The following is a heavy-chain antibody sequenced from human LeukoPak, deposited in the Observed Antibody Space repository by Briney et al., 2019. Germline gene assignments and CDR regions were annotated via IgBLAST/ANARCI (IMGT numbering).Heavy chain of an antibody. CDR1: RGSIRTSDYY. J-gene: IGHJ4*02. CDR3: ARVPSATDYDGLQEWGIFDY. Sequence: SETLSLTCAVSRGSIRTSDYYWEWIRQSPGKGLEWIGTIYYTGKTYYNPSLKGRVTISVDTSKNQFSLKLSSVTAADTAVYYCARVPSATDYDGLQEWGIFDYWGQGTLVTVSS. D-gene: IGHD4-23*01. CDR2: IYYTGKT. V-gene: IGHV4-39*01.